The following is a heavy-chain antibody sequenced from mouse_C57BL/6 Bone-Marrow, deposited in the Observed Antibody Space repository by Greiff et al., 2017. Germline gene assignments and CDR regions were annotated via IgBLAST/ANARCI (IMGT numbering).Heavy chain of an antibody. CDR1: GFTFSSYG. D-gene: IGHD1-1*01. CDR2: ISSGGSYT. Sequence: EVKLEESGGDLVKPGGSLKLSCAASGFTFSSYGMSWVRQTPDTRLEWVATISSGGSYTYYPDSVKGRFTISRDNAKNTLYLQMSSLKSEDTAMYYCAREDYYGSSYAWFAYWGQGTLVTVSA. J-gene: IGHJ3*01. V-gene: IGHV5-6*02. CDR3: AREDYYGSSYAWFAY.